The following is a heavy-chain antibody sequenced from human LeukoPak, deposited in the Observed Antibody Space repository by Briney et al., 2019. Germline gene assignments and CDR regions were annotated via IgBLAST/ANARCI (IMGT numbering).Heavy chain of an antibody. CDR2: INPGGDYT. D-gene: IGHD6-6*01. CDR1: GYSFRSYY. J-gene: IGHJ4*02. V-gene: IGHV1-46*01. CDR3: AREGSRSSLGGYGY. Sequence: ASVKVSCKASGYSFRSYYINWVRQAPGQGLEWMGLINPGGDYTKYAQTVQGRVTMTRDTSTNVVYMHLSSLRSEDTAIYYCAREGSRSSLGGYGYWGQGTLVTVSS.